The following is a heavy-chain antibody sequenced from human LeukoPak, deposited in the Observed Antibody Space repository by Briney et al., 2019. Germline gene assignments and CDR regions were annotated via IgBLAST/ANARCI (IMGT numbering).Heavy chain of an antibody. CDR3: ARADCGGDCYPDY. D-gene: IGHD2-21*02. CDR1: GGSISSYY. V-gene: IGHV4-59*01. J-gene: IGHJ4*02. Sequence: PSETLSLTCTVSGGSISSYYWSWIRQPPGKGLEWIGYIYYSGSTNYNPSLKSRVTISVDTSKNQFSLKLSSATAADTAVYYCARADCGGDCYPDYWGQGTLVTVSS. CDR2: IYYSGST.